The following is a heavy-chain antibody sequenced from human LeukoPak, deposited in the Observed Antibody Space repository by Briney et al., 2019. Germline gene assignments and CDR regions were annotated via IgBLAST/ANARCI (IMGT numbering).Heavy chain of an antibody. Sequence: GRSLRLSCAASGFTFSSYAMHWVRQAPGKGLEWVAVISYDGSNKYYADSVKGRFTISRDNSKNTLYLQMNSLRAEDTAVYYCARDREGDSIHDYWGQGTLVTVSS. CDR2: ISYDGSNK. CDR3: ARDREGDSIHDY. D-gene: IGHD3-16*01. CDR1: GFTFSSYA. V-gene: IGHV3-30*04. J-gene: IGHJ4*02.